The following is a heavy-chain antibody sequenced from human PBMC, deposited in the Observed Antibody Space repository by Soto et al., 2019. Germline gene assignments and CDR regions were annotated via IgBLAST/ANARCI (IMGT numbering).Heavy chain of an antibody. V-gene: IGHV1-18*01. CDR1: GYTFTSYG. D-gene: IGHD4-17*01. CDR3: ARDVAFDYGDYANNWFDP. J-gene: IGHJ5*02. CDR2: ISAYNGNT. Sequence: ASVKVSCKASGYTFTSYGISWVRQAPGQGLEWMGWISAYNGNTNYAQKLQGRVTMTTDTSTSTAYMELRSLRSDDTAVYYCARDVAFDYGDYANNWFDPWGQGTLVTVSS.